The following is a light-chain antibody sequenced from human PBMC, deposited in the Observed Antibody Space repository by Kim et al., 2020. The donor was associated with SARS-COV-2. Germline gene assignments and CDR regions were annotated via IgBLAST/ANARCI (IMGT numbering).Light chain of an antibody. Sequence: IVMTQSPATLSVSPGERATLSCRASQSVSSNLAWYQQKPGQAPRLLIYDASTRATGVPARFSGSGSGTEFTLTISSLQSEDFAVYYCQQYSNWPPSVTFGQGTRLEIK. CDR2: DAS. V-gene: IGKV3-15*01. CDR3: QQYSNWPPSVT. J-gene: IGKJ5*01. CDR1: QSVSSN.